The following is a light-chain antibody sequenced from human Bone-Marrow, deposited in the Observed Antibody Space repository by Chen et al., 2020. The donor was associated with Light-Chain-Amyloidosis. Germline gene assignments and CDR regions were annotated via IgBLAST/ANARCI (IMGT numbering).Light chain of an antibody. V-gene: IGLV3-21*02. J-gene: IGLJ3*02. CDR1: NIGSTS. CDR2: VDS. Sequence: SYVLTQPSSVSVAPGQTAPIACGGNNIGSTSVHWYQQTPGQAPQLVVYVDSDRPSGIPERLSGSNSGNTATLTISRVEAGDEADYYCQVWDRSSDRPVFGGGTKLTVL. CDR3: QVWDRSSDRPV.